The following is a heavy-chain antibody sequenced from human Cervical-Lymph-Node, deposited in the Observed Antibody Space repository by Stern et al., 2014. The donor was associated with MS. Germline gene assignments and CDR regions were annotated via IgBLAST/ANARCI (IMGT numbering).Heavy chain of an antibody. Sequence: EVQLLESGGGLVKPGGSLRLSCAVSGFTFNTYTMNWIRQAPGKGLEWVSSISSTSSYIYYADSVKGRFAISRDNAKNSLFLQMDSLRAEDTAVYYCARTYTVVTGFDYWGQGTPVTVSS. J-gene: IGHJ4*02. CDR3: ARTYTVVTGFDY. V-gene: IGHV3-21*01. D-gene: IGHD4-23*01. CDR2: ISSTSSYI. CDR1: GFTFNTYT.